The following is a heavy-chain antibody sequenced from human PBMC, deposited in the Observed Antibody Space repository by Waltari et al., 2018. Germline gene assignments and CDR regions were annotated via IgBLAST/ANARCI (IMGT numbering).Heavy chain of an antibody. CDR3: ARGMSSVWYGPFDY. Sequence: QVQLQESGPGLVKPSETLSLTCTVSGGSIKNYYWSWIRQPPGKGLEWIGYIYYSGNTIYNPSLESRVTMSADTSKNQFSLKLSSVTAADTAVYYCARGMSSVWYGPFDYWGQGTLVTVSS. J-gene: IGHJ4*02. CDR1: GGSIKNYY. CDR2: IYYSGNT. D-gene: IGHD6-19*01. V-gene: IGHV4-59*08.